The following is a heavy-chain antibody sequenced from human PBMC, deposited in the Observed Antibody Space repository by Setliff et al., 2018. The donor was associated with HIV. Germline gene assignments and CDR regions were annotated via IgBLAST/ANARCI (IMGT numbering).Heavy chain of an antibody. J-gene: IGHJ3*02. Sequence: SETLSLTCTVSGGSISSYYWSWIRQPPGKGLECIGYIFYSGSTNYNPSLKSRVTISVDTSKNQFSLKLSSVTAADTAVYYCAREIGDGSGTLNAFDIWGQGTMVT. V-gene: IGHV4-59*01. D-gene: IGHD3-10*01. CDR2: IFYSGST. CDR3: AREIGDGSGTLNAFDI. CDR1: GGSISSYY.